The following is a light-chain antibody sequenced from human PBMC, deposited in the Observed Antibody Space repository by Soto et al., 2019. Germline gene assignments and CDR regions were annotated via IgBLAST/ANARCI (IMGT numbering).Light chain of an antibody. CDR2: TAS. Sequence: DIQMTQSPSSLSASVGDRITITCRASQRIGSYLNWLHQKPGEAPKLLIYTASSLQSGVPSRFSGNRSGTDFTLTITNLQPEDFGVYYCQQSYNTPLTVGPGTTVDIK. J-gene: IGKJ3*01. CDR3: QQSYNTPLT. CDR1: QRIGSY. V-gene: IGKV1-39*01.